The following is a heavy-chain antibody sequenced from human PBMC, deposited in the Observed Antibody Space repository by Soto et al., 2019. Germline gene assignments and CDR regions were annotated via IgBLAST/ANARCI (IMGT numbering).Heavy chain of an antibody. D-gene: IGHD6-13*01. V-gene: IGHV1-69*13. CDR1: GGTFSSYA. CDR3: AALNIAAAAPFDY. J-gene: IGHJ4*02. Sequence: SVKVSCKASGGTFSSYAISWVRQAPGQGLEWMGGIIPIFGTANYAQKFQGRVTITADESTSTAYMELSSLRSEDTAVYYCAALNIAAAAPFDYWGQGTLVTVS. CDR2: IIPIFGTA.